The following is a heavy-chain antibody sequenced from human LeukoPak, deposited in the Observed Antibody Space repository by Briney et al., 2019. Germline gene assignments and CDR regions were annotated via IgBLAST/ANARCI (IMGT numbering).Heavy chain of an antibody. CDR3: AKRDYGDFLGLDY. D-gene: IGHD4-17*01. CDR2: VSHDGIQT. J-gene: IGHJ4*02. Sequence: GGSLRLSCAASGFTFSNYAMHWVRQGLVKGLESMAVVSHDGIQTYYADSVKGRFTISRDNSKSTLFLQMNSLRAEDTAVYYCAKRDYGDFLGLDYWGQGALVTVSS. V-gene: IGHV3-30-3*02. CDR1: GFTFSNYA.